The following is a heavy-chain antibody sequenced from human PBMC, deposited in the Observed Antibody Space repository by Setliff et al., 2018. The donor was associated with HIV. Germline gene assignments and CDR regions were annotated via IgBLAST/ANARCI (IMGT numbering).Heavy chain of an antibody. Sequence: PSETLSLTCTVSGGSLSNHYWSWLRQSPKNGLEWIGYVYYSGSTNYNSSLKSRVTISLDTSKNQFSLKLSSVTAADTAVYYCARERQWLERDYFDYWGQGTLVTVSS. CDR3: ARERQWLERDYFDY. CDR2: VYYSGST. D-gene: IGHD6-19*01. V-gene: IGHV4-59*11. J-gene: IGHJ4*02. CDR1: GGSLSNHY.